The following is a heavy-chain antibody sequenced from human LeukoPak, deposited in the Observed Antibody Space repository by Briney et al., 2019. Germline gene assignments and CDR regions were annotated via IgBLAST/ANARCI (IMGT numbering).Heavy chain of an antibody. D-gene: IGHD5-24*01. J-gene: IGHJ4*02. CDR1: GGSFSGYY. CDR3: ARDGYKPYLVARFDY. CDR2: INHSGST. Sequence: SETLSLTCAVYGGSFSGYYWSWIRQPPGKGLEWIGEINHSGSTNYNPSLKSRVTISVDTSKNQFSLKLSSVTAADTAVYYCARDGYKPYLVARFDYWGQGTLVTVSS. V-gene: IGHV4-34*01.